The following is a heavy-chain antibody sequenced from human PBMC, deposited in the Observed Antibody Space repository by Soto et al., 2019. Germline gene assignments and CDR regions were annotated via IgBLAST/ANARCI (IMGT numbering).Heavy chain of an antibody. J-gene: IGHJ5*02. V-gene: IGHV4-59*01. Sequence: SETLSLTCTVSGGSISSYYWSWIRQPPGKGLEWIGYIYYSGSTNYNPSLKSRVTISVDTSKNQFSLKLSSVTAADTAVYYCARNLRFGTNNWFDPWGQGTLVTVSS. CDR2: IYYSGST. D-gene: IGHD3-10*01. CDR3: ARNLRFGTNNWFDP. CDR1: GGSISSYY.